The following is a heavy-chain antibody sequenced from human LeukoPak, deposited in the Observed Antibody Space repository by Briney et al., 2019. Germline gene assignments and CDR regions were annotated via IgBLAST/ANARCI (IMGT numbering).Heavy chain of an antibody. Sequence: GGSLRLSCAASGFTFSSYAMSWVRQAPGKGLEWVSAISGSGGSTYYADSVKGRFTISRDNSKNTLYLQMNSLRAEDTAVYYCATYCCSTSCWEQFDYWGQGTLVTVSS. CDR1: GFTFSSYA. J-gene: IGHJ4*02. V-gene: IGHV3-23*01. CDR3: ATYCCSTSCWEQFDY. CDR2: ISGSGGST. D-gene: IGHD2-2*01.